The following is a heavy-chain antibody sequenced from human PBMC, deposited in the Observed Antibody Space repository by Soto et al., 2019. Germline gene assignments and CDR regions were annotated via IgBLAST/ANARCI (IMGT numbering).Heavy chain of an antibody. V-gene: IGHV3-30*18. D-gene: IGHD6-13*01. J-gene: IGHJ6*02. CDR2: ISYDGSNK. CDR3: AKDSLAAAAYYYYYGMDV. CDR1: GFTFSSYG. Sequence: GGSLRLSCAASGFTFSSYGMHWVRQAPGKGLEWVAVISYDGSNKYYADSVKGRFTISRDNSKNTLYLQMNSLRAEDTAVYYCAKDSLAAAAYYYYYGMDVWGRGTTVTVSS.